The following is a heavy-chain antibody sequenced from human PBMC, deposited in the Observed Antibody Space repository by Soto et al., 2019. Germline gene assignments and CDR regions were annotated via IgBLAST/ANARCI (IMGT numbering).Heavy chain of an antibody. CDR2: IDPSDSQT. D-gene: IGHD3-22*01. Sequence: GESLKISCKGSGYSFAGYWITWVRQNPGKGLEWMGRIDPSDSQTYYSPSFRGHVTISVTKSITTVFLQWSSLRASDTAMYYCARQIYDSDTGPNFQYYFDSWGQGTPVTVSS. J-gene: IGHJ4*02. CDR1: GYSFAGYW. CDR3: ARQIYDSDTGPNFQYYFDS. V-gene: IGHV5-10-1*01.